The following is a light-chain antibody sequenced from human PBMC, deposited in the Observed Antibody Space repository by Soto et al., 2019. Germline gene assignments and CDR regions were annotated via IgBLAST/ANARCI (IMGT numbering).Light chain of an antibody. CDR3: QQGNSFPT. CDR1: PGFSPS. Sequence: DIPMSQSPSSVAAPIGGSGPITCRARPGFSPSLAWSQRKPVNDPTPLVSDASTIFSGGPSRLSGSGYGTEFTLTISSLQPEDVGIYYCQQGNSFPTFGQGTRLEIK. V-gene: IGKV1D-12*01. CDR2: DAS. J-gene: IGKJ5*01.